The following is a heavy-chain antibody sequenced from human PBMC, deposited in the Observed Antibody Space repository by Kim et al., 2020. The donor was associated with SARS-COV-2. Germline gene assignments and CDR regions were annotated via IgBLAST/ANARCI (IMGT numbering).Heavy chain of an antibody. J-gene: IGHJ5*02. CDR3: ARGPHSSAKVSWFDA. D-gene: IGHD6-25*01. CDR1: GGTFSSYA. V-gene: IGHV1-69*13. CDR2: IIPIFGTA. Sequence: SVKVSCKASGGTFSSYAISWVRQAPGQGLEWMGGIIPIFGTANYAQKFQGRVTITADESTSTAYMELSSLRSEDTAVYYCARGPHSSAKVSWFDAWGQGTLVTVSS.